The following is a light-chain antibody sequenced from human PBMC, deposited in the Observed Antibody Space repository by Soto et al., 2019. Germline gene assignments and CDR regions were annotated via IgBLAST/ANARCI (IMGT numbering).Light chain of an antibody. J-gene: IGKJ5*01. CDR2: DAS. Sequence: IQLTQSQSSLSASVGERVTITCRASQTITRWMAWYQQKPGKAPKLLIYDASSLGSGVPLRFSGSGSGTDFTLTISRLEPEDFAVYYCQQYGSSPITFGQGTRLAI. CDR1: QTITRW. CDR3: QQYGSSPIT. V-gene: IGKV1-5*01.